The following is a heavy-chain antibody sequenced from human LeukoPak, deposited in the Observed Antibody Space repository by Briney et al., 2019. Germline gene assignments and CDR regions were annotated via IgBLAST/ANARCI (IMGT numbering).Heavy chain of an antibody. CDR3: ARDRGITIFGVVMARGNWFDP. Sequence: KASETLSLTGAVSGYSISSGYYWGWIRQPPGKGLEWIASIYHSGSTNYNPSLKSRVTISVDTSKDQFSLKLSSVTAADTAVYYCARDRGITIFGVVMARGNWFDPWGQGTLVTVSS. CDR2: IYHSGST. J-gene: IGHJ5*02. CDR1: GYSISSGYY. V-gene: IGHV4-38-2*02. D-gene: IGHD3-3*01.